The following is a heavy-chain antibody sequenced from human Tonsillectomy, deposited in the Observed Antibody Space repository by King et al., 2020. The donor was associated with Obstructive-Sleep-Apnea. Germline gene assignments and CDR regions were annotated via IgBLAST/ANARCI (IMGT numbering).Heavy chain of an antibody. J-gene: IGHJ4*02. D-gene: IGHD6-19*01. CDR1: GYTFTGYY. CDR2: INPNSGGT. Sequence: VRLVESGAEVKKPGASVKVSCKASGYTFTGYYMHWVRQAPGQGLEWMGWINPNSGGTNYAQKVQGRVTRTRDTSISTAYMALSRLRSDDTAVEYCARDHSSGWDRFDYWGQGTLVTVSS. V-gene: IGHV1-2*02. CDR3: ARDHSSGWDRFDY.